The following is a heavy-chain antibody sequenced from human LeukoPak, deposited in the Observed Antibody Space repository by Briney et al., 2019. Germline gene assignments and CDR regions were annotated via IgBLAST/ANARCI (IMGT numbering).Heavy chain of an antibody. Sequence: PGGSLRLSCAASGFTLSNYAMSWVRQAPGKGLEWVSAISGDGGNTYYAGSVKGRFTISRDHSKNTLYLQMNSLRAEDTAVYYCARQPGPIYYYDYWGQGTLVTVSS. V-gene: IGHV3-23*01. D-gene: IGHD1-14*01. J-gene: IGHJ4*02. CDR2: ISGDGGNT. CDR3: ARQPGPIYYYDY. CDR1: GFTLSNYA.